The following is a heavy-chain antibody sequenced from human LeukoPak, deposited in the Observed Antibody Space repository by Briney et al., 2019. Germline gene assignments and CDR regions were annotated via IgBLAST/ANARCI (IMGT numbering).Heavy chain of an antibody. CDR1: GYTFTGYY. CDR3: AREARYIRHNWFDP. Sequence: ASVKVSCKASGYTFTGYYMHWVRQAPGQGLEWMGRINPNSGGTNYAQKFQGRVTMTRDTSISTAYMELSRLRAEDTAVYYCAREARYIRHNWFDPWGQGTLVTVSS. D-gene: IGHD3-9*01. CDR2: INPNSGGT. J-gene: IGHJ5*02. V-gene: IGHV1-2*06.